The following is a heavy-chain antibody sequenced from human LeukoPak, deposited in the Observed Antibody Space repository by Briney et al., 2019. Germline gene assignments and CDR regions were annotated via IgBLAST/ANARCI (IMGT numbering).Heavy chain of an antibody. CDR1: GGSFSGHY. CDR2: INHSGST. Sequence: PSETLSLTCAVYGGSFSGHYWTWIRQPPGKGLEWIGEINHSGSTNYNPSLKSRVIISVDTSKNQFSLKLTSVTATDTAVYCCSSTRGGFYYYGVDVWGQGTPVTVSS. CDR3: SSTRGGFYYYGVDV. J-gene: IGHJ6*02. D-gene: IGHD6-13*01. V-gene: IGHV4-34*01.